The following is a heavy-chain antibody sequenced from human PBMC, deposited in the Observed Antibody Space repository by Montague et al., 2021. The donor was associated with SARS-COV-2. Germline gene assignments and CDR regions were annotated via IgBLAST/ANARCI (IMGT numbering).Heavy chain of an antibody. V-gene: IGHV4-34*01. CDR3: ARSVQFAYGLDV. CDR1: SGSFRGYY. CDR2: ISHSGST. Sequence: SETLSLTCAVSSGSFRGYYWSWIRQPPGKGLEWIGEISHSGSTTYNPSLESRVSISVDTSNKQFSLKVTSVTAADTAVYYCARSVQFAYGLDVWGQGTTVTISS. D-gene: IGHD3-16*01. J-gene: IGHJ6*02.